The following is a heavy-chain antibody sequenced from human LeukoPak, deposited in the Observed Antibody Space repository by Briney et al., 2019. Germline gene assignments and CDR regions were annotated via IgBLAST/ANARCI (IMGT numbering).Heavy chain of an antibody. D-gene: IGHD3-22*01. J-gene: IGHJ4*02. Sequence: ASETLSLTCTVSGGSISSSSYYWGWIRQPPGKGLEWIGSIYYSGSTYYNPSLKSRVTISVDTSKNQFPLKLSSVTAADTAVYYCARLVVITRYFDYWGQGTLVTVPS. CDR1: GGSISSSSYY. CDR2: IYYSGST. CDR3: ARLVVITRYFDY. V-gene: IGHV4-39*01.